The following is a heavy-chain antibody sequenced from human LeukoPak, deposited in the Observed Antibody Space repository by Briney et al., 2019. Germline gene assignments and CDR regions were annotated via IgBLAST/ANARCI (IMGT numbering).Heavy chain of an antibody. V-gene: IGHV3-48*01. CDR2: ISSSSSTI. Sequence: GGSLRLSCAASGFTFSSYSMNWVRQAPGKGLEWVSYISSSSSTIYYADSVKGRFTISRDNAKNSLYLQMNSLRAEYTAVYYCAREQYYYDSSGSDGGQGTLVTVSS. J-gene: IGHJ4*02. D-gene: IGHD3-22*01. CDR1: GFTFSSYS. CDR3: AREQYYYDSSGSD.